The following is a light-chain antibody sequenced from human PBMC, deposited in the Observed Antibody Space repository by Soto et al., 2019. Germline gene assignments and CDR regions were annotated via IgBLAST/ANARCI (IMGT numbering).Light chain of an antibody. CDR2: DVS. V-gene: IGLV2-14*01. CDR1: SSDVGGYNY. CDR3: TSYTSSSTLVV. J-gene: IGLJ2*01. Sequence: QSVLTQPASVSGSPGQSITISCTGTSSDVGGYNYVSWYQQHPGKAPKLMIYDVSNRPSGVSNRFSGSKSGNTASLTISGLPAEYDADYYCTSYTSSSTLVVFGGGTKLTVL.